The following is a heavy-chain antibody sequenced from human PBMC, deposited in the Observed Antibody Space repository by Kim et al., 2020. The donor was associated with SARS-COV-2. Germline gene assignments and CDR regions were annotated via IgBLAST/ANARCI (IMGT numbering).Heavy chain of an antibody. J-gene: IGHJ3*01. V-gene: IGHV5-10-1*01. Sequence: GESLKISCKASGYTFSAHWISWVRQVPGRGLEWLGKIDPVDSYPTYNPSLRGHVTISGDQSITTAYLQWITLEASDTAMYFCARHSGGTSPFDVWGQGTMVTVSS. CDR1: GYTFSAHW. CDR3: ARHSGGTSPFDV. D-gene: IGHD1-1*01. CDR2: IDPVDSYP.